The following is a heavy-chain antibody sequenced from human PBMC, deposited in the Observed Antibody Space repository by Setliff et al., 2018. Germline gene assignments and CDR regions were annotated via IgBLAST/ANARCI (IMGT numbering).Heavy chain of an antibody. CDR2: IYYSGST. V-gene: IGHV4-39*07. Sequence: SETLSLTCTVSGGSISSSSYYWGWIRQPPGKGLEWIGSIYYSGSTYYNPSLKSRVTISVDTSKNQFSLKLSSVTAADTAVYYCARRETYYNFWSGYFDYWGQVTLVTVSS. CDR1: GGSISSSSYY. D-gene: IGHD3-3*01. CDR3: ARRETYYNFWSGYFDY. J-gene: IGHJ4*02.